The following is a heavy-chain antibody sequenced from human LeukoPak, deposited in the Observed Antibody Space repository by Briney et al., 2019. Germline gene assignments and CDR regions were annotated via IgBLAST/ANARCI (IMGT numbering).Heavy chain of an antibody. CDR2: ISWDGGST. CDR3: AKDTRYSSSSAGGFDY. J-gene: IGHJ4*02. D-gene: IGHD6-6*01. CDR1: GFTFDDYT. Sequence: GGSLRLSCAASGFTFDDYTMHWVRQAPGKGLEWVSLISWDGGSTYYADSVKGRFTISRDNSKNSLYLQINSQRTEDTALYYCAKDTRYSSSSAGGFDYWGQGTLVTVSS. V-gene: IGHV3-43*01.